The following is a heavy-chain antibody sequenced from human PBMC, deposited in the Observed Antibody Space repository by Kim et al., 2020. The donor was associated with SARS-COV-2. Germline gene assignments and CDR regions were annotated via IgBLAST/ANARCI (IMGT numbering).Heavy chain of an antibody. CDR1: GFTFGSYA. J-gene: IGHJ5*02. V-gene: IGHV3-23*01. D-gene: IGHD5-12*01. CDR2: ISANGDRA. Sequence: GGSLRLSCIASGFTFGSYAMTWVRLAPGKGLVWVSDISANGDRADFAASVRGRFSISRDGSKNTLFLQMNSLRVEDTALYFCAKGAYSDHSHFLTFDPWGQGTLVTVSS. CDR3: AKGAYSDHSHFLTFDP.